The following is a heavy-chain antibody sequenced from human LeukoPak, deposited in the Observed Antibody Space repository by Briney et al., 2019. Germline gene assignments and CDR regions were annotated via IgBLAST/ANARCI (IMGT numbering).Heavy chain of an antibody. CDR2: IYYSGST. J-gene: IGHJ5*02. CDR3: ARQGVDYDILTGYYNGFWFDP. V-gene: IGHV4-39*01. CDR1: GGSISSGSYY. D-gene: IGHD3-9*01. Sequence: SETLSLTCTVSGGSISSGSYYWGWIRQPPGKGLEWIGSIYYSGSTYYNPSLKSRVTISVDTSKNQFSLKLSSVTAADTAVYYCARQGVDYDILTGYYNGFWFDPWGQGTLVTVSS.